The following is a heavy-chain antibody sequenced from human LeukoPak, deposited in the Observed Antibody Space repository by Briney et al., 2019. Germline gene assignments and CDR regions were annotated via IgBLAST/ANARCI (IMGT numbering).Heavy chain of an antibody. V-gene: IGHV3-21*01. CDR2: ISSSSSYI. CDR3: ARDHAYYYGSGSYLES. J-gene: IGHJ4*02. D-gene: IGHD3-10*01. CDR1: GFTFSGYS. Sequence: GGSLRLSCAASGFTFSGYSMNWVRQAPGKGLEWVSSISSSSSYIYYADSAKGRFTIYRDNSKKTLLLHMDSLRPEDTAIYYCARDHAYYYGSGSYLESWGQGTLVTVSS.